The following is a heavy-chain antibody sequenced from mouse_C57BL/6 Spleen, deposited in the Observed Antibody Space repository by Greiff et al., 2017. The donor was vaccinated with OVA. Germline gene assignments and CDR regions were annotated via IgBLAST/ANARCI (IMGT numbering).Heavy chain of an antibody. CDR3: ARRYYGSSRWYFDV. Sequence: DVHLVESEGGLVQPGSSMKLSCTASGFTFSDYYMAWVRQVPEKGLEWVANINYDGSSTYYLDSLKSRFIISRDNAKNILYLQMSSLKSEDTATYYCARRYYGSSRWYFDVWGTGTTVTVSS. CDR1: GFTFSDYY. D-gene: IGHD1-1*01. V-gene: IGHV5-16*01. CDR2: INYDGSST. J-gene: IGHJ1*03.